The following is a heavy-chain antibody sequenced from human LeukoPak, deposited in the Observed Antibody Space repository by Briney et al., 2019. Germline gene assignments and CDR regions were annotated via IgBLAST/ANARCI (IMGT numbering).Heavy chain of an antibody. CDR1: GGTFSSYA. V-gene: IGHV1-69*04. D-gene: IGHD6-19*01. CDR2: IIPILGIA. CDR3: ARVRYSSGWTGDY. Sequence: GASVKVSCKASGGTFSSYAISWVRQAPGQGLEWMGRIIPILGIANYAQKFQGRVTITADKSTSTAYMELSSLRSEDTAVYYCARVRYSSGWTGDYWGQGTLVTVSS. J-gene: IGHJ4*02.